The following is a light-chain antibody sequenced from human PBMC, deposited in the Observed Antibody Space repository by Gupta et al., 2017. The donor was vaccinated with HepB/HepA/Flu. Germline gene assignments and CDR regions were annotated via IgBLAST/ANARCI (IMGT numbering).Light chain of an antibody. CDR1: EGISPW. V-gene: IGKV1-5*03. Sequence: DIHMTQSPSTLSASLGDRVTITCRASEGISPWLAWYQQKPGKAPKLLIYKTSTLQSGVPSRFSGSGSETKFTLTISSLQPDDFATYYCQHYNGYPLTFGGGTKVEI. J-gene: IGKJ4*01. CDR3: QHYNGYPLT. CDR2: KTS.